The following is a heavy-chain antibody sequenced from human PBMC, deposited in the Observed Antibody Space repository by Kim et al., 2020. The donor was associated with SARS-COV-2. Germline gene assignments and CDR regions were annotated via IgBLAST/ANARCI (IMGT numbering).Heavy chain of an antibody. CDR2: IIPVFGTT. J-gene: IGHJ4*02. CDR3: ARGSGTYSPFDS. V-gene: IGHV1-69*13. CDR1: GGIFNSYP. D-gene: IGHD1-26*01. Sequence: SVKVSCKASGGIFNSYPINWVRQAPGQGLEWMGGIIPVFGTTSSAQRFQDRVTIIADESTTTAYMELSSLTSEDTALYYCARGSGTYSPFDSWGQGTLVTVSS.